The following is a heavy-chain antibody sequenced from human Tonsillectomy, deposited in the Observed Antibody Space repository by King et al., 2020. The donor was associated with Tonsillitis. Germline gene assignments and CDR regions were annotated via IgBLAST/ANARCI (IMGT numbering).Heavy chain of an antibody. CDR2: ISGSGGSS. J-gene: IGHJ4*02. V-gene: IGHV3-23*04. CDR1: GFTFSSDA. D-gene: IGHD6-19*01. Sequence: VQLVESGGGLVQPGGSLRLSCAASGFTFSSDAMSWVRQAPGKGLDWVSAISGSGGSSYYADSLKGRFTISIDNSKNTRYRQMNSLRAEDTAVYYCAKVLSIAVAGKLDYWGQGTLVTVSS. CDR3: AKVLSIAVAGKLDY.